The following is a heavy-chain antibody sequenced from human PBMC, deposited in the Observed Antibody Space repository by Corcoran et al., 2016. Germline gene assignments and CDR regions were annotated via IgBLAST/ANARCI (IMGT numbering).Heavy chain of an antibody. CDR1: GGTFSSYA. CDR2: IIPIFGTA. CDR3: ARAGYYDFWSGYYKGDYFDY. J-gene: IGHJ4*02. V-gene: IGHV1-69*06. D-gene: IGHD3-3*01. Sequence: QVQLVQSGAEVKKPGSSVKVSCKASGGTFSSYAISWVRQAPGQGLEWMGGIIPIFGTANYAQKFQGRVTITADKSTSTAYMELSSPRSEDTAVYYCARAGYYDFWSGYYKGDYFDYWGQGTLVTVSS.